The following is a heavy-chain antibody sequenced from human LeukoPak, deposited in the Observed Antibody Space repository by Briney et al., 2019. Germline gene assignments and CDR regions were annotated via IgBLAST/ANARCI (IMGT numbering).Heavy chain of an antibody. Sequence: GGSLRLSCAASGFTFSSYSMNWVRQAPGKGLEWVSSISSSSSYIYYADSVKGRFTISRDNAKNSLYLQMNSLRAEDTAVYYCARGPPPAAILIRSYYYMDVWGKGTTVTVSS. CDR1: GFTFSSYS. D-gene: IGHD2-2*01. V-gene: IGHV3-21*04. J-gene: IGHJ6*03. CDR3: ARGPPPAAILIRSYYYMDV. CDR2: ISSSSSYI.